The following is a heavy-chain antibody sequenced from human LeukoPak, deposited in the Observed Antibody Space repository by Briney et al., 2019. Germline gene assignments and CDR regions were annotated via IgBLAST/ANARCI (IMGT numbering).Heavy chain of an antibody. CDR2: ISGSGGST. J-gene: IGHJ6*02. D-gene: IGHD1-1*01. CDR1: GFTFSSYA. Sequence: PGGSLRLSCAASGFTFSSYAMSWVRQAPGKGLEWVSAISGSGGSTYYADSVKGRFTISRDNSKNTLYLQMNSLRAEDTAVYYCAKTTRIYYYYGMDVWGQGTTVTVSS. V-gene: IGHV3-23*01. CDR3: AKTTRIYYYYGMDV.